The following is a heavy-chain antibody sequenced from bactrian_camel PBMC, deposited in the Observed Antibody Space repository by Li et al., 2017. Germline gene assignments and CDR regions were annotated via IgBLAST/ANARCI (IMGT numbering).Heavy chain of an antibody. V-gene: IGHV3-2*01. CDR2: ITSDSTNA. J-gene: IGHJ4*01. D-gene: IGHD6*01. Sequence: HVQLVESGGGSVQAGGSLRLSCAAAIDPKYDFSNYVMGWVRQAPGKGLEWMASITSDSTNARYADSVKGRFTISRDNAKNMVYLQMNSLKSEDTALYYCATDPNGGTWYLYSFWGQGTQVTVS. CDR3: ATDPNGGTWYLYSF. CDR1: IDPKYDFSNYV.